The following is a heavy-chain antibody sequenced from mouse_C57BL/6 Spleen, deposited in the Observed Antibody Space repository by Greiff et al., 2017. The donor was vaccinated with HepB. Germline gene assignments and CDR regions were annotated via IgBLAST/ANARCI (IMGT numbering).Heavy chain of an antibody. Sequence: QVQLQQPGAELVKPGASVKLSCKASGYTFTSYWMQWVKQRPGQGLEWIGEIDPSDSYTNYNQKFKGKATLTVDTSSSTAYMQLSSLTSEDSAVYYCARGGVVADDYWGQGTTLTVSS. V-gene: IGHV1-50*01. CDR2: IDPSDSYT. CDR3: ARGGVVADDY. J-gene: IGHJ2*01. D-gene: IGHD1-1*02. CDR1: GYTFTSYW.